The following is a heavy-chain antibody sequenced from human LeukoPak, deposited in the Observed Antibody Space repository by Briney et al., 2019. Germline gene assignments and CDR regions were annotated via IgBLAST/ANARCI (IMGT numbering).Heavy chain of an antibody. CDR1: GGSFSGYY. Sequence: SETLSLTCAVYGGSFSGYYWGWIRQPPGKGLEWIGEINHSGSTNYNPSLKSRVTISVDTSKNQFSLKLSSVTAADTAVYYCARGTVVNRRPDWFDPWGQGTLVTVSS. J-gene: IGHJ5*02. CDR2: INHSGST. D-gene: IGHD4-23*01. V-gene: IGHV4-34*01. CDR3: ARGTVVNRRPDWFDP.